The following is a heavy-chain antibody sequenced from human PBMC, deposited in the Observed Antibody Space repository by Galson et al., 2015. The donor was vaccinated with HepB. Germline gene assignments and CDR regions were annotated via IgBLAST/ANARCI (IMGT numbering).Heavy chain of an antibody. D-gene: IGHD7-27*01. J-gene: IGHJ4*02. CDR3: ASADWGSSFEY. CDR2: ISSTGRTT. V-gene: IGHV3-48*03. Sequence: SLRLSCADSGVSFSSYEMNWVRQAPGKGLEWLSYISSTGRTTYYADSVKGRFTISRDNAKNSLYLQMNFLGVEGTAVYYCASADWGSSFEYWGQGTLVTVSS. CDR1: GVSFSSYE.